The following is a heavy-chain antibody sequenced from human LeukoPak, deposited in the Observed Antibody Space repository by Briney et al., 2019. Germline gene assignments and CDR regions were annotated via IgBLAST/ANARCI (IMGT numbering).Heavy chain of an antibody. CDR2: INSDGSST. J-gene: IGHJ3*02. CDR3: ARGGGGYDPSFIGAFDI. D-gene: IGHD5-12*01. CDR1: GFTFSSYW. V-gene: IGHV3-74*01. Sequence: GGSLRLSCAASGFTFSSYWMHWVRQAPGKGLVWVSRINSDGSSTSYADSVEGRFTISRDNAKNTLYLQMNSLRAEDTAVYYCARGGGGYDPSFIGAFDIWGQGTMVTVSS.